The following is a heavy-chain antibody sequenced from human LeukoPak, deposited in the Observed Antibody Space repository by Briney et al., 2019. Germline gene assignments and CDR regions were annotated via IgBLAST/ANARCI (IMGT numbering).Heavy chain of an antibody. CDR3: ARARLDSSGYYYLDY. CDR1: GFTFSDYY. J-gene: IGHJ4*02. D-gene: IGHD3-22*01. V-gene: IGHV3-11*01. Sequence: NTGGSLRLSCAASGFTFSDYYMSWIRQAPGKGLEWVSYISSSGSTIYYADSVKGRFTISGDNAKNSLYLQMNSLRAEDTAVYYCARARLDSSGYYYLDYWGQGTLVTVSS. CDR2: ISSSGSTI.